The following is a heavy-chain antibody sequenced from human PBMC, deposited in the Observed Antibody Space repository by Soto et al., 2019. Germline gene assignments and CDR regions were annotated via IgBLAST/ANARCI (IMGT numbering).Heavy chain of an antibody. Sequence: EVQLLDSGGGLAQPGGSLRVSCAASGFIFNNYAMNWVRQAPGEGLQWVAGISASGGSTYYADSVKGRFIISRDNSKNTLFLKLKSLRAEDTAIYYGAKVPLRPYYFDYWRLGTLVTVSS. CDR2: ISASGGST. J-gene: IGHJ4*02. V-gene: IGHV3-23*01. CDR3: AKVPLRPYYFDY. CDR1: GFIFNNYA. D-gene: IGHD4-17*01.